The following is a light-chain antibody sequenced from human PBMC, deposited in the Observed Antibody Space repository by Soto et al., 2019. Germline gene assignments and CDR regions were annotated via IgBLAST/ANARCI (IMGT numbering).Light chain of an antibody. CDR3: QQYNNWPLT. CDR2: GAS. J-gene: IGKJ4*01. V-gene: IGKV3-15*01. Sequence: EIVMTQSPATLSVSPGERATLSCRASQSVSGNLAWYQQKPGQAPRLLIYGASTRATGIPARFRGSGSGTEFTVTISSLQSEDFAVYYCQQYNNWPLTVGGGTKVEIK. CDR1: QSVSGN.